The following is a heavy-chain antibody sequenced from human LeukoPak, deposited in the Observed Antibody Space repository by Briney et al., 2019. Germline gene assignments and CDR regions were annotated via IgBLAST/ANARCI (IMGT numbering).Heavy chain of an antibody. D-gene: IGHD6-19*01. CDR1: GFTFSDLA. Sequence: GGSLRLSCAASGFTFSDLAMHWVRQAPGEGPEWVALIWYDGSKTFYADFVEGRFTISRDNSRNTLSLQMTSLRGDDTAVYYCAKEPRQWLGAFEIWGQGALVSVSS. J-gene: IGHJ3*02. CDR3: AKEPRQWLGAFEI. CDR2: IWYDGSKT. V-gene: IGHV3-33*06.